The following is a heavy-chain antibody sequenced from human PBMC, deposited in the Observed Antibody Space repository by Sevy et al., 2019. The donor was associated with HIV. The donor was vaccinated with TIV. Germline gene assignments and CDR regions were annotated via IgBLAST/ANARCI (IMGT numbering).Heavy chain of an antibody. CDR1: GFTFSSYA. CDR2: ISYDGSNK. Sequence: GGSLRLSCAASGFTFSSYAMHWVRQAPGKGLEWVAVISYDGSNKYYADSLKGRFTISRDNSKNTLYLQMNSLRAEDTAVYYCARDMPSPGRIAAAGTCLDYWGQGTLVTVSS. V-gene: IGHV3-30-3*01. J-gene: IGHJ4*02. D-gene: IGHD6-13*01. CDR3: ARDMPSPGRIAAAGTCLDY.